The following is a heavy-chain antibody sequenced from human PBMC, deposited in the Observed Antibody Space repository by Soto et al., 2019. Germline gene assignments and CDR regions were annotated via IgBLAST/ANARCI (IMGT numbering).Heavy chain of an antibody. CDR3: ARDVGYNWNLIDY. D-gene: IGHD1-20*01. CDR1: GYTFTSYA. Sequence: QVQLVQSGAEVKKPGASVKVSCTAPGYTFTSYAIHWVRQAPGQRLEWMGWVNAGNGNTKYSQKLQGRVTITRDTSASTAYMELSSLRSEYTAVYYCARDVGYNWNLIDYWGQGTLVTVSS. J-gene: IGHJ4*02. V-gene: IGHV1-3*01. CDR2: VNAGNGNT.